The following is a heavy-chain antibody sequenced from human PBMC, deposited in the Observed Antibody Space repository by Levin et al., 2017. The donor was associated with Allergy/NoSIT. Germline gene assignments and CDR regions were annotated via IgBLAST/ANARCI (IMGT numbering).Heavy chain of an antibody. CDR3: ARVGYSSGSTYFDY. J-gene: IGHJ4*02. Sequence: HTGGSLRLSCAVSGFTFSDYWMTWVRQAPGKGLEWVANIKHSGSEKKYLDSVEGRFTISRDNAKNSLYLQMNSLRVEDTAVYYCARVGYSSGSTYFDYWGQGTLVTVSS. V-gene: IGHV3-7*01. CDR2: IKHSGSEK. D-gene: IGHD5-18*01. CDR1: GFTFSDYW.